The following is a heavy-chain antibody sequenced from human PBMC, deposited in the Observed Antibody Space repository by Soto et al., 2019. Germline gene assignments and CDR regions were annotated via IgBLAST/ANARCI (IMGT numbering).Heavy chain of an antibody. CDR2: IYYSGNT. J-gene: IGHJ6*04. Sequence: SETLSLTCTVSGGSISRGNYYWSWIRQHPGKGLEWIGYIYYSGNTYYNPSLKSRLTISVDTSKNQFSLKLSSVTAADTAVYYCARDGSSGHYYYYGMDVWGKGTTVTVSS. CDR3: ARDGSSGHYYYYGMDV. D-gene: IGHD3-10*01. V-gene: IGHV4-31*03. CDR1: GGSISRGNYY.